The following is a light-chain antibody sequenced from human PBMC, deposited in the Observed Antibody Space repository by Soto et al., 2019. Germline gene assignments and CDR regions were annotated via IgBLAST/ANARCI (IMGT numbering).Light chain of an antibody. J-gene: IGKJ5*01. Sequence: DIQMTQSPSSLSACMGDRVTIACRSSQSIFMYLNWYQQKPGKAPNLLIYHSSTLQIGVPSRFSGSGSGTDFTLTISSLQPEDFATYYCQHTYTTPITFGQGTRLEIK. CDR1: QSIFMY. CDR2: HSS. CDR3: QHTYTTPIT. V-gene: IGKV1-39*01.